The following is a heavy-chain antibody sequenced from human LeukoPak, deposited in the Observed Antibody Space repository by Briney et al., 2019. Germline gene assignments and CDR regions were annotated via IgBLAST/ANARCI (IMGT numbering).Heavy chain of an antibody. Sequence: SVKVSCKASGGTFSSYAISWVRQAPGQGLEWMGGIIPIFGTANYAQKFQGRVTITADESTSTAYMELSSLRSEDTAVYYCAKDQNGYSSSWYAEGYYYYGMDVWGQGTTVTVSS. CDR1: GGTFSSYA. D-gene: IGHD6-13*01. J-gene: IGHJ6*02. CDR3: AKDQNGYSSSWYAEGYYYYGMDV. CDR2: IIPIFGTA. V-gene: IGHV1-69*13.